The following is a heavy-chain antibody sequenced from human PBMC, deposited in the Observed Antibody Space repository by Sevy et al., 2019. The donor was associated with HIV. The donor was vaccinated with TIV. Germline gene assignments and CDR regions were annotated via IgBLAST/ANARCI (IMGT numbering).Heavy chain of an antibody. Sequence: ASVKVSCKASGYIFTSYVINWVRQAPGQGLEWMGWISADNDNTNYAQKLQGRVTMTTDTSTSTAYMELRSLRSDDTAVYYCAREEGIAAGGSFDYWGQGTLGTVSS. CDR2: ISADNDNT. CDR3: AREEGIAAGGSFDY. CDR1: GYIFTSYV. V-gene: IGHV1-18*01. J-gene: IGHJ4*02. D-gene: IGHD6-13*01.